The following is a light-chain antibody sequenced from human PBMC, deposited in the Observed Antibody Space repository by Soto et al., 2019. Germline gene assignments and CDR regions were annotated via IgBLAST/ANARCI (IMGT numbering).Light chain of an antibody. CDR1: QSVTRF. CDR3: QQYVSYSS. J-gene: IGKJ3*01. V-gene: IGKV1-5*03. CDR2: KAS. Sequence: GDRVTITCRASQSVTRFLAWYQQKPGKAPKLLIYKASTLGGGVPSRFSGGGSGTDFTLTISSLQPDDSATYYCQQYVSYSSFGPGTKVDIK.